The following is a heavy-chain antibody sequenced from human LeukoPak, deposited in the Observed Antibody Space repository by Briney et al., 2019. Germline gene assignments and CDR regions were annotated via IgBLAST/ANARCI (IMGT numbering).Heavy chain of an antibody. CDR2: IRYDGSDK. J-gene: IGHJ4*02. V-gene: IGHV3-30*02. CDR3: VRDATVGAAYFDF. CDR1: GFTGSRYD. Sequence: GGSLRLSCAASGFTGSRYDMSWVRQAPGMGLEWVSFIRYDGSDKYYADSVQGRFIISRDNSKNTLFLQMNSLRLDDTAVYYCVRDATVGAAYFDFWGQGALVTVSS. D-gene: IGHD2-15*01.